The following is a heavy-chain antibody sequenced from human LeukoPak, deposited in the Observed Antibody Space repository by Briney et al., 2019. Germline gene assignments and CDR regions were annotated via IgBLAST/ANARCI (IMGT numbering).Heavy chain of an antibody. J-gene: IGHJ3*02. D-gene: IGHD2-2*01. CDR2: IYYSGST. CDR1: GGSISSYY. CDR3: ARGYQRSSDAFDI. V-gene: IGHV4-59*01. Sequence: SETLSLTCTDSGGSISSYYWSWIRQPPGKGLEWIGYIYYSGSTNYNPSLKSRVTISVDTSKNQFSLKLSSVTAADTAVYYCARGYQRSSDAFDIWGQGTMVTVSS.